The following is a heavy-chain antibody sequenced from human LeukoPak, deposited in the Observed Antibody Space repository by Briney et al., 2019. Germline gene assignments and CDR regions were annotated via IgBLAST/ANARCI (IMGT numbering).Heavy chain of an antibody. Sequence: GASVKLSFTASGYTFTGYYMHWVRQPPGQGLEWMGWINPNSGGTNYAQKFQGRVTMTRDTSISTAYMELSRLRSDDTAVYYCARDRLAGYSYGYSYWGQGTLVTVSS. CDR3: ARDRLAGYSYGYSY. CDR1: GYTFTGYY. CDR2: INPNSGGT. J-gene: IGHJ4*02. D-gene: IGHD5-18*01. V-gene: IGHV1-2*02.